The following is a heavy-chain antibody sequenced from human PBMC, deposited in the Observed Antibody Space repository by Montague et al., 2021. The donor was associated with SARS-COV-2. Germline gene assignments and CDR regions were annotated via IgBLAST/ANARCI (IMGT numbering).Heavy chain of an antibody. D-gene: IGHD3-22*01. J-gene: IGHJ4*02. CDR3: ARGHQGVAMIVVVMIGAEYYFDY. CDR1: GGSFNDYY. Sequence: SETLSLTCAVYGGSFNDYYWSWIRQPPGNGLEWIGEINHGGITNYSPSLKSRVTISADTSKNQFSLKMKSVNAADTANYYCARGHQGVAMIVVVMIGAEYYFDYWGQGSLVTVSS. CDR2: INHGGIT. V-gene: IGHV4-34*01.